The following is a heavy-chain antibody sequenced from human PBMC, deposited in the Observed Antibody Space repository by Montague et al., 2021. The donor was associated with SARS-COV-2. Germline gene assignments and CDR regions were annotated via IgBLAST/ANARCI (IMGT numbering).Heavy chain of an antibody. Sequence: SETLSLTCTFSGASRSTKNYYWGWIRQPPGKGLEWIGSISYSETSYSNPSLKSRDTMSVDTSRNQLSLNLSSVTVADTAVYYCARLGITLGGVIVIRYYFDFWGQGTLVTVSS. V-gene: IGHV4-39*01. J-gene: IGHJ4*02. CDR1: GASRSTKNYY. CDR2: ISYSETS. D-gene: IGHD3-16*02. CDR3: ARLGITLGGVIVIRYYFDF.